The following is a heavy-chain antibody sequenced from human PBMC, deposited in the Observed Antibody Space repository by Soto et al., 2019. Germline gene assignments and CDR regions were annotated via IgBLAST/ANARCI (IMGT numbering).Heavy chain of an antibody. CDR3: ARNIDYYYGPGSGNGHGF. J-gene: IGHJ6*02. V-gene: IGHV1-2*02. Sequence: QVQLVQSGAEVKEPGDSVRVSCEASGYTFTSYYIHWVRQAPGQGLEWMGWINPKFGDTTYAQDFQGRVSMTRDMSISPVYMELSRLTSDDTAIYSCARNIDYYYGPGSGNGHGFWGQGSTVTVFS. CDR2: INPKFGDT. CDR1: GYTFTSYY. D-gene: IGHD3-10*01.